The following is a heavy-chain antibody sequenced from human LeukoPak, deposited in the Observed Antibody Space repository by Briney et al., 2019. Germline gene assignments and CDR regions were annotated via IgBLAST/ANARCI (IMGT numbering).Heavy chain of an antibody. D-gene: IGHD3-3*01. V-gene: IGHV4-39*07. J-gene: IGHJ4*02. CDR1: GGSISSSSYY. CDR3: ARDLTYYDFWSGYQGFDY. Sequence: KPSETLSLTCTVSGGSISSSSYYWGWIRQPPGKGLESIGSIYYSGSTYYNPSLKSRVTISVDTSKNQFSLKLSSVTAADTAVYYCARDLTYYDFWSGYQGFDYWGQGTLVTVSS. CDR2: IYYSGST.